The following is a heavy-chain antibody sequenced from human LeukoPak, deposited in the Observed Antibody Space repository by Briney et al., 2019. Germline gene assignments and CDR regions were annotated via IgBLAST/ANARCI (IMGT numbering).Heavy chain of an antibody. J-gene: IGHJ4*02. CDR3: AKGGFGVVTPYYFDY. CDR2: IWYDGSNK. D-gene: IGHD3-3*01. Sequence: GRSLRLSCAASGFTFSSYGMHWVRQAPGKGLEWVAVIWYDGSNKYYADSVKGRFTISRDNSKNTLYLRMNSLRAEDTALYYCAKGGFGVVTPYYFDYWGQGTLVTVSS. V-gene: IGHV3-33*06. CDR1: GFTFSSYG.